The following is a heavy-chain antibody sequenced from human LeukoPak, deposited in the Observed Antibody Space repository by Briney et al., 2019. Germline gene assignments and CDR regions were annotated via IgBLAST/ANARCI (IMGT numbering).Heavy chain of an antibody. D-gene: IGHD2-2*01. CDR1: GGSITTSNW. Sequence: SGTLSLTCTVSGGSITTSNWWSWVRQPPGKGLEWIGEIHPSGGINYGPSLRSRATLSMDKSKNQFSLELSSVTAADTAVYYCAKDLGYQLLYWGQGTLVTVSS. CDR3: AKDLGYQLLY. J-gene: IGHJ4*02. CDR2: IHPSGGI. V-gene: IGHV4-4*02.